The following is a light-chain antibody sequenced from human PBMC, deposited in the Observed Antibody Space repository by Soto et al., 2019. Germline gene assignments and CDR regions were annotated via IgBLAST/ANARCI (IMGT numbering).Light chain of an antibody. V-gene: IGKV1-5*03. CDR1: QDIVRW. CDR3: QEHTSYSRT. CDR2: KAS. Sequence: ETQMTQSPSTLSASVGDRVIITCRASQDIVRWLAWYQQKPGKAPKLLIYKASTLESGVPLRFSGSGSGTEFTLTISSLQPDDFATYYCQEHTSYSRTFGQGTRVEAK. J-gene: IGKJ1*01.